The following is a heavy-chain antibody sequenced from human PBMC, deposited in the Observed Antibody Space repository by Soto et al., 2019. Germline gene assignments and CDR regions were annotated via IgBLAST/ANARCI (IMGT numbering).Heavy chain of an antibody. CDR3: AKRRGAGGHFDY. CDR1: GFSFSSYA. CDR2: VSIGGST. V-gene: IGHV3-23*01. D-gene: IGHD2-15*01. Sequence: GGSLRLSCAASGFSFSSYAMGWVRQGPGKGLEWVGVVSIGGSTHYADSVRGRFTISRDNSKSTLSLQMNSLTAEDTAVYFCAKRRGAGGHFDYWGQGALGTVSS. J-gene: IGHJ4*02.